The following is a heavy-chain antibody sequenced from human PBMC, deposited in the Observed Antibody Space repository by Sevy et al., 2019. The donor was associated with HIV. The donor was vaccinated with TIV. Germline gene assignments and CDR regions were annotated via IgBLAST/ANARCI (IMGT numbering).Heavy chain of an antibody. CDR1: GGSITSLC. V-gene: IGHV4-59*08. CDR2: IYYNGHI. Sequence: SETLSLTCTVSGGSITSLCWNWIRQPPGKGLEWIANIYYNGHINYNPSLKSRVTLSLDTSKNQFYLRLSSVTVADTAMYYCAGENAWGRGYSWGQGTLVTVSS. J-gene: IGHJ4*02. CDR3: AGENAWGRGYS. D-gene: IGHD7-27*01.